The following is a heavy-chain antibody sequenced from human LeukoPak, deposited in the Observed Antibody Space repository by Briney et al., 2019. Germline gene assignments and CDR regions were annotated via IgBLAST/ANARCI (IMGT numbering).Heavy chain of an antibody. J-gene: IGHJ4*02. CDR3: AKGLGIDY. CDR1: GFTFSSYG. CDR2: ISYDGSNK. V-gene: IGHV3-30*18. D-gene: IGHD3/OR15-3a*01. Sequence: GRSLGLSCAASGFTFSSYGMHWVRQAPGKGLEWVAVISYDGSNKYYADSVKGRFTISRDNSKNTLYLQMNSLRAEDTAVYYCAKGLGIDYWGQGTLVTVSS.